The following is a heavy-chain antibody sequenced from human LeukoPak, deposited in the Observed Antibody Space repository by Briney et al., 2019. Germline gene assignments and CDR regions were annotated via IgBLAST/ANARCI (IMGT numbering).Heavy chain of an antibody. CDR1: GGSISSSSYY. Sequence: SETLSLTCTVSGGSISSSSYYWGWIRQPPGKGLEWIGSIYYSGSTYYNPSLKSRVTISVDTSKNQFSLKLSSVTAADTAVYYCARVSSWYHAFDIWGQGTMVTVSS. CDR3: ARVSSWYHAFDI. V-gene: IGHV4-39*07. CDR2: IYYSGST. D-gene: IGHD6-13*01. J-gene: IGHJ3*02.